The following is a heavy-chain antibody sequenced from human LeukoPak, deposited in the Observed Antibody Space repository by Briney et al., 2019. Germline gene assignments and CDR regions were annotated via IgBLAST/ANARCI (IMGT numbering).Heavy chain of an antibody. CDR1: GGSISSYY. D-gene: IGHD3-10*01. V-gene: IGHV4-59*12. Sequence: SSETLSLTCTVSGGSISSYYWSWIRQPPGKGLEWIGYIYYSGSTNYNPSLKSRVTISVDTSKSQFSLKLSSVTAADTAVYYCARDYYGSGSYGKFDPWGQGTLVTVSS. CDR3: ARDYYGSGSYGKFDP. CDR2: IYYSGST. J-gene: IGHJ5*02.